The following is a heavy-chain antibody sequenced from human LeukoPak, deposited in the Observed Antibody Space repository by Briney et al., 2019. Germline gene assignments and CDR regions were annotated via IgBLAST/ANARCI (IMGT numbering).Heavy chain of an antibody. CDR1: GGSFSGYY. J-gene: IGHJ5*02. Sequence: SETLSLTCVVYGGSFSGYYWSWLRQPPGKGLEWIGEINHSGGTNYNPSLKSRVTMSVDTSKKQFSLKLSSVTAADTAVYYCARLKVPYTSGLAPWGQGTLVTVSS. V-gene: IGHV4-34*01. CDR2: INHSGGT. CDR3: ARLKVPYTSGLAP. D-gene: IGHD6-25*01.